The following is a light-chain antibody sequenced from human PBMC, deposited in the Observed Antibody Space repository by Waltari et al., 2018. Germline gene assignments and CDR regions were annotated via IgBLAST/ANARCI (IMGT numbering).Light chain of an antibody. CDR2: GNR. CDR1: SPHIGAGYD. Sequence: QSVLTQPPPVPGPPGQRVTTSCTGRSPHIGAGYDLPWYQPLPATAPKLLTYGNRNRPSGVPDRFSGSKSGTSASLAITGLQAEDEADYYCQSYDSSLSGYVFGTGTKVTVL. J-gene: IGLJ1*01. CDR3: QSYDSSLSGYV. V-gene: IGLV1-40*01.